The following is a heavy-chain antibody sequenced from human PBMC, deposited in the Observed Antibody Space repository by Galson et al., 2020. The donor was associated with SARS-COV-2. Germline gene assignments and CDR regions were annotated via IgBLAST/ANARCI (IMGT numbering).Heavy chain of an antibody. V-gene: IGHV3-9*01. Sequence: GGSLRLSCAASGFTVKNFAINWVRQGPGRGLEWVSAINWNTGNMAYADSVKGRFTISRDKGKRSAFLQMNSLRAEDTALYFCARASCTTTNCYGLNFALDVWGQGTTVTVSS. D-gene: IGHD2-21*01. CDR3: ARASCTTTNCYGLNFALDV. J-gene: IGHJ6*02. CDR2: INWNTGNM. CDR1: GFTVKNFA.